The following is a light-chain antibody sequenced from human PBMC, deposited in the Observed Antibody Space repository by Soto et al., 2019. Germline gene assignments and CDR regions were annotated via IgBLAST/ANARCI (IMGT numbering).Light chain of an antibody. Sequence: QSALTQPASVSGSPGQSITISCTGTSSDVGSYNLVSWYQQHPGKAPKLMIYEGSKRPSWVSNRFSGSKSGNTASLTISGLQAEDEADYYCCSYAGSSSLGVFGTGTKLTV. CDR1: SSDVGSYNL. CDR2: EGS. J-gene: IGLJ1*01. CDR3: CSYAGSSSLGV. V-gene: IGLV2-23*01.